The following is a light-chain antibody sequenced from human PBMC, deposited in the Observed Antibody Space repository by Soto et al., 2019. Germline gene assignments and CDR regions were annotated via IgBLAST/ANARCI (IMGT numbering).Light chain of an antibody. V-gene: IGKV4-1*01. CDR1: QSILYSSNGRNY. Sequence: DIVLTQPPASLDVSLGERGTISCKSSQSILYSSNGRNYLAWYQQSPGQPPKLLISWASTRESGVPDRFSSSRSATDDSPTNISRQDADEAVYYYHKYATTPPITFGQGTRLEIK. CDR3: HKYATTPPIT. J-gene: IGKJ5*01. CDR2: WAS.